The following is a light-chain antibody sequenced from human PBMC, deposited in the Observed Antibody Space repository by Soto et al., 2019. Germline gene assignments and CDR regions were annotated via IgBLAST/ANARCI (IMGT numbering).Light chain of an antibody. CDR1: QSVSSN. V-gene: IGKV3-15*01. Sequence: EMVMTQSPATLSVSPGERATLSCRASQSVSSNLAWYQQKPGQAPRLLIYGASNRATGVPARFSGSGSGTQFTLTISSLQSEDFAVYYCQQYNNWPPWTFDQGTTVDIK. J-gene: IGKJ1*01. CDR3: QQYNNWPPWT. CDR2: GAS.